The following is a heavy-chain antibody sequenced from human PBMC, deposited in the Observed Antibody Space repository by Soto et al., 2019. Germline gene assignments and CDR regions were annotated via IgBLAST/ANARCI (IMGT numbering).Heavy chain of an antibody. J-gene: IGHJ4*02. CDR3: ARDRGSYALDY. Sequence: QVQLVQSGAEVKKPGASVKVSCKASGYTFTNYGISWVRQAPGQGLEWMGWISANNGNTNHEQKLQGRVTMTTDTSTSTANMELRSLRSDDTAVYYCARDRGSYALDYWGQGTLVTVSS. CDR1: GYTFTNYG. D-gene: IGHD1-26*01. V-gene: IGHV1-18*01. CDR2: ISANNGNT.